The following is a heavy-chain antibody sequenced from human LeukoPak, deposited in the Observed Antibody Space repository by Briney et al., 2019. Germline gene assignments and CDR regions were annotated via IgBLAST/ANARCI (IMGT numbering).Heavy chain of an antibody. V-gene: IGHV3-53*01. D-gene: IGHD2-15*01. CDR3: ARDCPLRGDWYFDH. CDR2: IYSGGST. Sequence: GGSLRLSCAASGFTVSSNYMSWVRQAPGKGLEWVSVIYSGGSTYYAASVKDRFTISRDISKNTLYLQMNILRAEDTAVYYCARDCPLRGDWYFDHWGRGTLVTVSS. CDR1: GFTVSSNY. J-gene: IGHJ2*01.